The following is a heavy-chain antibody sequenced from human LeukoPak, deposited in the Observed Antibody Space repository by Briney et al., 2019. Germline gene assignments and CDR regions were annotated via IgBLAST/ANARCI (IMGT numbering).Heavy chain of an antibody. Sequence: GGSLRLSCAASGFTSSNYGVHWVCQAPGKGREWVALISYDGSNKYYADSVKGRFTISRDNSKNTLYLQMSSLRAEDTAVYYCAKSTGYNWGFHWGQGTLVTVSS. J-gene: IGHJ4*02. CDR3: AKSTGYNWGFH. CDR1: GFTSSNYG. D-gene: IGHD5-24*01. V-gene: IGHV3-30*18. CDR2: ISYDGSNK.